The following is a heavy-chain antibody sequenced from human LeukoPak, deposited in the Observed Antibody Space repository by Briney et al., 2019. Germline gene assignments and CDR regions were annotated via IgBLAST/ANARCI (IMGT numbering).Heavy chain of an antibody. J-gene: IGHJ3*02. Sequence: ASVKVSCKASGYTFTSYYMHWVRQAPGQGLEWMGIINPSGGSTSYAQKLQGRVTMTTDTSTSTAYMELRSLRSDDTAVYYCAREYSSSWYIAFDIWGQGTMVTVSS. CDR3: AREYSSSWYIAFDI. V-gene: IGHV1-46*01. D-gene: IGHD6-13*01. CDR2: INPSGGST. CDR1: GYTFTSYY.